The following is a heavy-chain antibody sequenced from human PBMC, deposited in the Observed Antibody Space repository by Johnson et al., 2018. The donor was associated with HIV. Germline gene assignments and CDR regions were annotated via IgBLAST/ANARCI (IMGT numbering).Heavy chain of an antibody. D-gene: IGHD5-24*01. J-gene: IGHJ3*01. CDR1: GFTFDDYG. CDR3: ARGRWLQLDAFDL. V-gene: IGHV3-30*03. Sequence: VQLLESGGGVVRPGGSLRLSCVASGFTFDDYGMSWVRQAPGKGLEWVAGISKDGSNKYYADSVKGRFTISRDNSKNTLYLQMNSLRPEDTALFYCARGRWLQLDAFDLWGQGTMVSVPS. CDR2: ISKDGSNK.